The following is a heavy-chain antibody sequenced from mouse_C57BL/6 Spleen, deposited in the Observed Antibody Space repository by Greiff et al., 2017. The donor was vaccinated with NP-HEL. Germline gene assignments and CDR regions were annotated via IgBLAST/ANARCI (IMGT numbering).Heavy chain of an antibody. CDR2: INSDGGST. CDR3: ARPRAYYSNYVFAY. CDR1: EYEFPSHD. Sequence: DVKLVESGGGLVQPGESLKLSCESNEYEFPSHDMSWVRKTPEKRLELVAAINSDGGSTYYPDTMERRFIISRDNTKKTRYLQMSSLRSEDTALYYLARPRAYYSNYVFAYWGQGTLVTVSA. D-gene: IGHD2-5*01. J-gene: IGHJ3*01. V-gene: IGHV5-2*01.